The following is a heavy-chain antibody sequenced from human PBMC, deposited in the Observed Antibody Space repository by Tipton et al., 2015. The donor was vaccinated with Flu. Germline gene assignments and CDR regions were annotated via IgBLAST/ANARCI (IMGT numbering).Heavy chain of an antibody. D-gene: IGHD3-22*01. CDR1: GYSISSGYY. J-gene: IGHJ4*02. V-gene: IGHV4-38-2*02. CDR3: AGNNYYDSSGYYYSLDY. CDR2: IYHSGRT. Sequence: LRLSCTVSGYSISSGYYWGWIRQSPGKGLEWIRNIYHSGRTYYNPSLKSRVTISVDTSKNQFSLKLSSVTAADTALYYCAGNNYYDSSGYYYSLDYWGQGTLVTVSS.